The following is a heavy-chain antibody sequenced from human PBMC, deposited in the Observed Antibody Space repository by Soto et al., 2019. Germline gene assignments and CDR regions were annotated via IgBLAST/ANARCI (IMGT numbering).Heavy chain of an antibody. CDR3: AKDDISGDGLWLVSD. J-gene: IGHJ4*02. Sequence: DVQLLESGGGLVQPGGSLRLSCAASGFIFSRYAMIWVRQAPGKGQEWVSGITGSGNTIEYAASVKGRFTISGDNSRNTADLQMNSLRAEDTGRYYCAKDDISGDGLWLVSDWGQGTLVTVS. CDR2: ITGSGNTI. CDR1: GFIFSRYA. D-gene: IGHD2-21*02. V-gene: IGHV3-23*01.